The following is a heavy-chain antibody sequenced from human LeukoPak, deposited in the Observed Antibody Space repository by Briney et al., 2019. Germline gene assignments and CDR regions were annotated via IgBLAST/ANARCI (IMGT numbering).Heavy chain of an antibody. D-gene: IGHD2-2*01. CDR1: GYTLTQLS. V-gene: IGHV1-24*01. Sequence: ASVKVSCKVSGYTLTQLSMHWVRQAPGKGLEWMGGFDPEDGETIYAQKFQGRVTLTEDTSTDTAYMELSSLRSADTAMYYCAINAYCSSNSCWGNYYYYYMDVWGKGTTVTVSS. CDR2: FDPEDGET. CDR3: AINAYCSSNSCWGNYYYYYMDV. J-gene: IGHJ6*03.